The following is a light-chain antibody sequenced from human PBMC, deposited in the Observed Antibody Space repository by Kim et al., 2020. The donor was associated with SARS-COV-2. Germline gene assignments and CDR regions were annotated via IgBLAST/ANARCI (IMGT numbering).Light chain of an antibody. Sequence: DVVMTQSPLSLPVTLGQPASISCRSSQSLVHSDGNTYLSWFQQRPGQSPRRLIYKVSNRDSGVPDRFSGSGSGSEFTLKISRVEAEDVGVYYCMQGTHSPPWTFGQGTKVDIK. CDR3: MQGTHSPPWT. V-gene: IGKV2-30*02. CDR2: KVS. J-gene: IGKJ1*01. CDR1: QSLVHSDGNTY.